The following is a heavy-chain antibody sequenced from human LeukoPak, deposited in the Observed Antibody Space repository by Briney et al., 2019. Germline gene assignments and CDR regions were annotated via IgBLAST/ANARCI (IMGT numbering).Heavy chain of an antibody. D-gene: IGHD2-2*01. Sequence: GGSLRLSCAASGFSTRTYSMGWVRQAPGEGLEWVSYIGSTSIYADSVKGRFTISRDNAKNTLYLQMNSLRAEDTAVYYCARDGPPAGAGDFDYRGQGTPVTVSS. CDR1: GFSTRTYS. J-gene: IGHJ4*02. V-gene: IGHV3-48*01. CDR3: ARDGPPAGAGDFDY. CDR2: IGSTSI.